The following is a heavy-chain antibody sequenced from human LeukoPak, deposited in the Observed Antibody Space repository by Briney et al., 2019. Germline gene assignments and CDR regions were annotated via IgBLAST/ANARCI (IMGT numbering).Heavy chain of an antibody. D-gene: IGHD6-19*01. J-gene: IGHJ4*02. CDR1: GFTFSTFA. CDR2: ISGSGGST. Sequence: GGSLRLSCAASGFTFSTFAMIWVRQPPGKGLEWVSAISGSGGSTYYADSVKGRFTISRDNSKNTLYLQMNSLRAEDTAVYYCAKGSLVQYSSGWYTFDYWGQGTLVTVSS. V-gene: IGHV3-23*01. CDR3: AKGSLVQYSSGWYTFDY.